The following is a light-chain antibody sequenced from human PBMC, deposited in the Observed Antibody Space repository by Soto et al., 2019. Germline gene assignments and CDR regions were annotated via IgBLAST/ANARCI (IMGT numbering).Light chain of an antibody. CDR1: SSDVGSYNL. Sequence: QSALTQPASVSGSPGQSITISCTGTSSDVGSYNLVSWYQQHPGKAPKLMIYEGSKRPSGVSKRFSGSKSGNTASLTISGLQAEDEAEYYCCSYAGSSTVVFGGGTQLTVL. J-gene: IGLJ2*01. CDR2: EGS. CDR3: CSYAGSSTVV. V-gene: IGLV2-23*01.